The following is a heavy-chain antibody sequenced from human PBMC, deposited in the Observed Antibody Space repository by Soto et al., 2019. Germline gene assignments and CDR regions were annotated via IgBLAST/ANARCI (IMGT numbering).Heavy chain of an antibody. Sequence: QVHLLESGPGLVEPSGTLSLTCTVSGGSISSRNRWSWVRQSPGKGLEWIGEVSHSGSTNSNPSRKGRVTISLDTSNNQFSLNLESMTAADAAVYFCANTRGLGLMDAWGKGTTVVVSS. CDR2: VSHSGST. D-gene: IGHD2-2*01. V-gene: IGHV4-4*02. J-gene: IGHJ6*03. CDR3: ANTRGLGLMDA. CDR1: GGSISSRNR.